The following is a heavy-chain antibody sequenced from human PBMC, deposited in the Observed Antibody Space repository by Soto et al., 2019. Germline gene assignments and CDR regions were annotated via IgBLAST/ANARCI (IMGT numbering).Heavy chain of an antibody. CDR2: ISYDGSNK. Sequence: PGGALRASCAASGFTSSSYGMHGGRPAPDKGLERVAVISYDGSNKYYADPVKGRFTTTRDTSKNTLYLQMNSLRAEDTAVYYCARSRVRVFAIRGQGTTVSVSS. CDR3: ARSRVRVFAI. D-gene: IGHD3-16*01. CDR1: GFTSSSYG. V-gene: IGHV3-30*03. J-gene: IGHJ3*02.